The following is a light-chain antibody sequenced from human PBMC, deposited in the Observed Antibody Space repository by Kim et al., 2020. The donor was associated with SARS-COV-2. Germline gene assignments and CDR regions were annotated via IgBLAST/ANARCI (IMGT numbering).Light chain of an antibody. CDR2: EVT. Sequence: QSITISCTGTNSDVGNYNFVSWYQQYPGEPPKLMIYEVTKRPSRVSYRFSGSKSGNTASLTISGLQAEDEADYYCCSYSDTTSFVIIGGGTQLTVL. V-gene: IGLV2-23*02. CDR3: CSYSDTTSFVI. CDR1: NSDVGNYNF. J-gene: IGLJ2*01.